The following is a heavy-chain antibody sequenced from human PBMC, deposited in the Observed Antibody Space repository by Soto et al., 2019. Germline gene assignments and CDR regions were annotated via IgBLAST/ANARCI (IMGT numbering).Heavy chain of an antibody. CDR3: ARGVGGYYDSSGLVDG. D-gene: IGHD3-22*01. V-gene: IGHV1-8*01. CDR1: GYTFTSYD. Sequence: QVQLVQSGAEVKKPGPSVKVSCKASGYTFTSYDINWVRQAAGQGLEWMGWMNRNSGNTGYAQKFQVRVIMTRNTSISTAYMELSSLRSEDTAVYYCARGVGGYYDSSGLVDGGGQGTLVTVSS. J-gene: IGHJ4*02. CDR2: MNRNSGNT.